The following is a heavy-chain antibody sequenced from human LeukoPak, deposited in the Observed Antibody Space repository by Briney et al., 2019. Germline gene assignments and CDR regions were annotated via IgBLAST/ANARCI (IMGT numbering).Heavy chain of an antibody. J-gene: IGHJ3*02. CDR2: ISSSGSSV. CDR3: ARGSVDPGSFDI. Sequence: GGSLRLSCAASGFTLSDYYMSWFRQAPGKGLEWVSYISSSGSSVYYADSVKGRLTISRDNPKNSLYLQMNSLRAEDTAVYYCARGSVDPGSFDIWGQGTMVTVSS. D-gene: IGHD3-10*01. V-gene: IGHV3-11*04. CDR1: GFTLSDYY.